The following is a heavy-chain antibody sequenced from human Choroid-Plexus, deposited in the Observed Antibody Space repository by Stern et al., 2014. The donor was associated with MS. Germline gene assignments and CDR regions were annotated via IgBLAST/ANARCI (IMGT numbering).Heavy chain of an antibody. J-gene: IGHJ2*01. V-gene: IGHV3-30*18. Sequence: VQLVQSGGGVVQPGRPLRLSCVASGFTLGSCAMHWVRQAPGKGLEWVAGVSYDGSNKYYADSVKGRFTISRDNSQNTLYMLMSSLRPEDTAVYYCAKDRQYLTYF. CDR1: GFTLGSCA. CDR3: AKDRQYLTYF. CDR2: VSYDGSNK. D-gene: IGHD2/OR15-2a*01.